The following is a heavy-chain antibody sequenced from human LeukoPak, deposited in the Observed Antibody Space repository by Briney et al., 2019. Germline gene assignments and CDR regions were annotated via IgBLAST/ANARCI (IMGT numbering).Heavy chain of an antibody. V-gene: IGHV3-33*01. CDR2: IWYDGSNK. CDR1: GFTFSSYG. D-gene: IGHD2-2*01. J-gene: IGHJ6*04. CDR3: ARDLIGVVVVPAAMGAHLDYYYYGMDV. Sequence: GGSLRLSCAASGFTFSSYGMHWVRKAPGKGLERVAVIWYDGSNKYYADSVKGRFTISRDNSKNTLYLQMNSLRAEDTAVYYCARDLIGVVVVPAAMGAHLDYYYYGMDVWGKGTTVTVSS.